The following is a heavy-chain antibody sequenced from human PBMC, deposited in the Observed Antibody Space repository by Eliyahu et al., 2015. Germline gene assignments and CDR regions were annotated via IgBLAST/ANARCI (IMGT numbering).Heavy chain of an antibody. CDR1: GYSFISYR. CDR2: ISPYSGDT. Sequence: QVQLIQSESEVKKPGASVRVSCEASGYSFISYRLSWVRQAPGQGLEWMGWISPYSGDTNSAQKFQGRVTMTAETSTTTAYMELRTLTSDDTAIYYCARGRGGAGNYPLDNWGQGTLVTVSS. J-gene: IGHJ4*02. V-gene: IGHV1-18*01. CDR3: ARGRGGAGNYPLDN. D-gene: IGHD1-7*01.